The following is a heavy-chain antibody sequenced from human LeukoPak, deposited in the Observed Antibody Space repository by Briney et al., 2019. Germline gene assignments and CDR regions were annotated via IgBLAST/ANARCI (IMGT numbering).Heavy chain of an antibody. CDR2: IYPGDSDT. J-gene: IGHJ5*02. V-gene: IGHV5-51*01. D-gene: IGHD2-15*01. CDR3: ARSGYPSSRALFGWFDP. Sequence: GESLKISCEGSGYTFNSYWIGWVRQLPGKGLEWMGIIYPGDSDTRYSPSFKGQVTIPADKSINTAYLQWNSLKASDTAMYYCARSGYPSSRALFGWFDPWGQGTLVTVSS. CDR1: GYTFNSYW.